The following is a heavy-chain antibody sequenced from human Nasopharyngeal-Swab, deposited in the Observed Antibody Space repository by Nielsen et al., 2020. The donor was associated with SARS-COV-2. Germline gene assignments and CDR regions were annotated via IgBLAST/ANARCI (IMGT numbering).Heavy chain of an antibody. V-gene: IGHV4-34*01. CDR2: INDRGSG. CDR1: GGTLNGFH. D-gene: IGHD2-15*01. CDR3: ARGQDAYYYMDV. Sequence: SETLSLTCFVFGGTLNGFHWKWIRQPPGKGLEWIGEINDRGSGNYNPSLRSRVTISAGTSNIQFSLKLNSVTAADTAVYYCARGQDAYYYMDVWGEGTTVTVSS. J-gene: IGHJ6*03.